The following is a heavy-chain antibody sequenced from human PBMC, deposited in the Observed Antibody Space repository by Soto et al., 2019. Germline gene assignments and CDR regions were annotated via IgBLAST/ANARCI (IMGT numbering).Heavy chain of an antibody. Sequence: PGGSLRLSCAASGFTFSSYGMHWVRQAPGKGLEWVAVISYDGSNKYYADSVKGRFTIPRDNSKNTLYLQMNSLRAEDTAVYYCAKSGGNHSTDYWGQGTLVTVSS. D-gene: IGHD3-16*01. J-gene: IGHJ4*02. CDR1: GFTFSSYG. CDR3: AKSGGNHSTDY. CDR2: ISYDGSNK. V-gene: IGHV3-30*18.